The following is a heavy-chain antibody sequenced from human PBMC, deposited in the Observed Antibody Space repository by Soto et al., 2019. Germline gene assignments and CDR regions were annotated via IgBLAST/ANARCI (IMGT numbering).Heavy chain of an antibody. CDR3: ARDALVENWFDP. V-gene: IGHV1-2*04. D-gene: IGHD6-6*01. CDR2: INPNSGGT. J-gene: IGHJ5*02. CDR1: GYTFTGYY. Sequence: QVQLVQSGAEVKKHGASVKVSCKASGYTFTGYYMHWVRQAPGQGLEWMGWINPNSGGTNYAQKFQGWVTMTRDTSISTAYMELSRLRSDDTAGYYCARDALVENWFDPWGQGTLVTFSS.